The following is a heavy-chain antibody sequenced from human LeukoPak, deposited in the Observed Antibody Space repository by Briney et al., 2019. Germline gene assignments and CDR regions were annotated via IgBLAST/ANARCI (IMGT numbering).Heavy chain of an antibody. Sequence: QPGGSLRLSCAASGFTFSSYEMNWVRQAPGKGLEWVSYISSSGSTIYYADSAKGRFTISRDNSRNTLFLQINSLRAEDTAMYYCAKEVWPTVTTPGHTYFDYWGQGTLVTVSS. CDR2: ISSSGSTI. CDR1: GFTFSSYE. J-gene: IGHJ4*02. V-gene: IGHV3-48*03. D-gene: IGHD4-17*01. CDR3: AKEVWPTVTTPGHTYFDY.